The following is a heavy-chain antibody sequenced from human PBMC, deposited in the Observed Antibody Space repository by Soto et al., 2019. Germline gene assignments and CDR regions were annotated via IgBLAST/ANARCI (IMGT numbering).Heavy chain of an antibody. CDR3: ARDQWELVLDSSGWDGYYGMDV. CDR1: GDSVSSNSAA. D-gene: IGHD6-19*01. Sequence: SQTLSLTCAISGDSVSSNSAAWNWIRQSPSRGLEWLGRTYYRSKWYNDYAVSVKSRITINPDTSKNQFSLQLNSVTPEDTAVYYCARDQWELVLDSSGWDGYYGMDVWGQGTTVPSP. CDR2: TYYRSKWYN. J-gene: IGHJ6*02. V-gene: IGHV6-1*01.